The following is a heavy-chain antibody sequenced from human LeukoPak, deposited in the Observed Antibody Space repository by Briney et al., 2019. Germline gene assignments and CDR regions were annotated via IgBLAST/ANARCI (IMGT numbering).Heavy chain of an antibody. CDR2: IYTSGST. D-gene: IGHD1-26*01. Sequence: SEALSLTCTVSGGSISSGSYYWSWIRQPAGKGLEWIGRIYTSGSTNYNPSLKSRVTISVDTSKNQFSLKLSSVTAADTAVYYCARARYSGSYSGAFDIWGQGTMVTVSS. CDR1: GGSISSGSYY. CDR3: ARARYSGSYSGAFDI. V-gene: IGHV4-61*02. J-gene: IGHJ3*02.